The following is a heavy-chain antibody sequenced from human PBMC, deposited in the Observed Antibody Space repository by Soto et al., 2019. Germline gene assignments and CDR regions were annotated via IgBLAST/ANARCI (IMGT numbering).Heavy chain of an antibody. Sequence: PGGSLRLSCAASGFTFSSYWMSWVRQAPGKGLEWVANIKQDGSEKYYVDSVKGRFTISRDNVKNSLYLQMNSLRAEDTAVYYCARDRYSSSWGALRDFDIWGQGTMVTVSS. V-gene: IGHV3-7*03. D-gene: IGHD6-13*01. J-gene: IGHJ3*02. CDR3: ARDRYSSSWGALRDFDI. CDR1: GFTFSSYW. CDR2: IKQDGSEK.